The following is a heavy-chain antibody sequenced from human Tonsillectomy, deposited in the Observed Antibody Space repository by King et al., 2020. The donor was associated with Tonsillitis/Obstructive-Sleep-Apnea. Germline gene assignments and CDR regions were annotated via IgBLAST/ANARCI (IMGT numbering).Heavy chain of an antibody. V-gene: IGHV4-59*08. J-gene: IGHJ5*02. Sequence: VQLQESGPGLVKPSETLSLTCTVSGGSISSYYWSWIRQPPGKGLEWIGYIYYSGSTNYNPSLKSRVTISVDTSRNQFSLRLSSVTAADTAVYYCARQYNVYHWFDPWGQGTLVTVSS. CDR3: ARQYNVYHWFDP. CDR1: GGSISSYY. D-gene: IGHD5/OR15-5a*01. CDR2: IYYSGST.